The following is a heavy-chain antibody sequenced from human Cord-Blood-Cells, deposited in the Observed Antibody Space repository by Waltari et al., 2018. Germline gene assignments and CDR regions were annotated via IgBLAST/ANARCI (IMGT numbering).Heavy chain of an antibody. CDR1: GGSISSSSYY. CDR3: ARRGQYYYDSSGYYYYFDY. CDR2: IYYSGST. Sequence: QLQLQESGPGLVKPSETLSLTCTVSGGSISSSSYYWGWIRQPPGKGLEWIGSIYYSGSTSNHPSLKSRVTISVDTSKNQFSLKLSSVTAADTAVYYCARRGQYYYDSSGYYYYFDYWGQGTLVTVSS. D-gene: IGHD3-22*01. J-gene: IGHJ4*02. V-gene: IGHV4-39*01.